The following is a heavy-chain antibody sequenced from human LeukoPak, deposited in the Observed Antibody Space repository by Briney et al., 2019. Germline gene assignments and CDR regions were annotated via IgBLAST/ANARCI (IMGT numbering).Heavy chain of an antibody. CDR2: IYTSGST. D-gene: IGHD3-3*01. CDR3: ARLAYDFWSGYYPYFDY. J-gene: IGHJ4*02. Sequence: PSETLSLTCTVSVGSISSYYGSWIRQPPGKGLEWIGYIYTSGSTNYNPSLTSRVTISADTSKNQFSLKLSSVTAADTAVYYCARLAYDFWSGYYPYFDYWGQGTLVTVSS. CDR1: VGSISSYY. V-gene: IGHV4-4*09.